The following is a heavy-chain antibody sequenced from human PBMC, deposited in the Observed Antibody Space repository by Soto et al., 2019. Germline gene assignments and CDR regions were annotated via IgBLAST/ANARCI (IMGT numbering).Heavy chain of an antibody. V-gene: IGHV1-2*02. CDR3: ASAAVTGTAGLDF. D-gene: IGHD6-19*01. CDR2: INANSGGT. J-gene: IGHJ4*02. Sequence: SVKVSCKASGDTFSGFYMHWVRQAPGQALERMGWINANSGGTKSAEKFQGRVTMTRDTSISTAYMELSRLTSDDTAVYSSASAAVTGTAGLDFWGQGPQVRVSS. CDR1: GDTFSGFY.